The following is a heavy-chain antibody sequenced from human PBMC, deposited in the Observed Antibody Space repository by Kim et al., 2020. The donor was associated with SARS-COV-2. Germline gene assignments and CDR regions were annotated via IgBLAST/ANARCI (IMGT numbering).Heavy chain of an antibody. J-gene: IGHJ4*02. D-gene: IGHD3-3*01. CDR1: GFTVSSNY. V-gene: IGHV3-53*01. CDR3: ARTGRRSGYLDY. Sequence: GGSLRLSCAASGFTVSSNYMTWVRQAPGKGLEWVSVIYSGGSTFYADSVKGRFTISRDNAENTLYLQINNLRAEDTAVYYCARTGRRSGYLDYWGQGTLVTVSS. CDR2: IYSGGST.